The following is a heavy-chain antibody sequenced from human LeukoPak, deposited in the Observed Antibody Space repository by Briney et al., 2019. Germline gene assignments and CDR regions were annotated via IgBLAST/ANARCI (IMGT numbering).Heavy chain of an antibody. CDR3: ARGSGSFSGGFDY. D-gene: IGHD1-26*01. V-gene: IGHV3-33*01. CDR1: GFTFSSYG. J-gene: IGHJ4*02. CDR2: IWSDGSNK. Sequence: PGGSLRLSCAASGFTFSSYGMHWVRQTPGKGLEWVAVIWSDGSNKYYADSMKGRFTISRDNSKNTLYLQMNSLRAEDTAVYYCARGSGSFSGGFDYWGQETLVTVSS.